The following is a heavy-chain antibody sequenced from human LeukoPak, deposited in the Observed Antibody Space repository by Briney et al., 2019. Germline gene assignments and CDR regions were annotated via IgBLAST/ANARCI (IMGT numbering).Heavy chain of an antibody. CDR2: IKQDGSEK. CDR3: ARGPARSSSWEFDY. V-gene: IGHV3-7*01. Sequence: GGSLRLSCAASGFTFSDYFMNWVRQAPGKGLEWVANIKQDGSEKYYVDSVKGRFTISRDNGKNSLYLQMNSLRVEDTAVYYCARGPARSSSWEFDYWGQGNLVTVTS. CDR1: GFTFSDYF. D-gene: IGHD6-13*01. J-gene: IGHJ4*02.